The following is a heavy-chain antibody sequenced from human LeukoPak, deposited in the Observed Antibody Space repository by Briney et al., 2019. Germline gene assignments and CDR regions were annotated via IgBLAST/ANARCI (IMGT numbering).Heavy chain of an antibody. CDR3: ARVDTVMAYYFDL. D-gene: IGHD5-18*01. V-gene: IGHV3-53*04. J-gene: IGHJ4*02. CDR1: GFTLSTNC. Sequence: GGSLRLSCAASGFTLSTNCMTWVRQAPGKGLEWVSTIYSGGTTYYADSVMGRFTISRHNSRNTLYLQMNSLRAEDTAVYYCARVDTVMAYYFDLWGQGTLVTVSS. CDR2: IYSGGTT.